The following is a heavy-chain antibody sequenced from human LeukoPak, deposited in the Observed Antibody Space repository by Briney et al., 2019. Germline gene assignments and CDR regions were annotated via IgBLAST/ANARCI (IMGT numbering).Heavy chain of an antibody. CDR3: AKDHRADYGDYFDY. D-gene: IGHD4-17*01. J-gene: IGHJ4*02. V-gene: IGHV3-30*02. CDR1: GFTFSSYG. Sequence: PGGSLRLSCAASGFTFSSYGMHWVRQAPGKGLEWVAFIRYDGSNKYYADSVKGRFTISRDNSKNTLYLQMNSLRAEDTAVYYCAKDHRADYGDYFDYWGQGTLVTVSS. CDR2: IRYDGSNK.